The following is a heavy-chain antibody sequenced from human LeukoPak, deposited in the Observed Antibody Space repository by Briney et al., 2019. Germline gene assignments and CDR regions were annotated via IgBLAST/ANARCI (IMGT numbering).Heavy chain of an antibody. J-gene: IGHJ4*02. Sequence: KAGGSLRLSCAASGFTFSSYSMNWVRQAPGKGLEWVSSISSSSSYIYYADSVKGRFTISRDNAKNSLYLQMNSLRAEDTAVYYCASGGSYSPFDYWGQGTLVTVSS. V-gene: IGHV3-21*01. D-gene: IGHD1-26*01. CDR3: ASGGSYSPFDY. CDR2: ISSSSSYI. CDR1: GFTFSSYS.